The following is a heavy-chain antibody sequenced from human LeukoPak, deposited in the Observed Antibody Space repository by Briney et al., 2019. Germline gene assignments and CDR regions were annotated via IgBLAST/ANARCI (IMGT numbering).Heavy chain of an antibody. CDR1: GGSITSYY. D-gene: IGHD2-15*01. Sequence: PSETLSLTCTVSGGSITSYYWSWIRQPAGKGLEWIGRMYTTGSTNYNPSLKSRVTISVDTSKNQFSLKLSSVTAADTAVYYCARGYCSGGSCYGSVDFDYWGQGTLVTVSS. CDR2: MYTTGST. CDR3: ARGYCSGGSCYGSVDFDY. V-gene: IGHV4-4*07. J-gene: IGHJ4*02.